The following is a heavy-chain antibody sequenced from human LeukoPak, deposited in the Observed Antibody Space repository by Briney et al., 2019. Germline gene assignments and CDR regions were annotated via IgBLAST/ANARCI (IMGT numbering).Heavy chain of an antibody. V-gene: IGHV4-34*01. Sequence: EASETLSLTCAVYGGSFSGYYWSWIRQPPGKGLEWIGEINHSGSTNYNPSLKSRVTISVDTSKNQFSLKLSSVTAADTAVYYCARGFSTIAAAGRAYFDYWGQGTLVTVSS. J-gene: IGHJ4*02. D-gene: IGHD6-13*01. CDR2: INHSGST. CDR3: ARGFSTIAAAGRAYFDY. CDR1: GGSFSGYY.